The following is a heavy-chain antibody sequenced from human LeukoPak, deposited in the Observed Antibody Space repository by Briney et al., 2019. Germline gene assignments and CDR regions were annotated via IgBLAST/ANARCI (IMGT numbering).Heavy chain of an antibody. CDR3: ARVGLLWFGELLNGMDV. J-gene: IGHJ6*02. V-gene: IGHV1-8*01. D-gene: IGHD3-10*01. Sequence: ASVKVSCKASGYTFTSYDINWVRQATGQGLEWMGWMNPNSGNTGYAQKFQGRVTMTRNTSISTAYMELSSLRSGDTAVYYCARVGLLWFGELLNGMDVWGQGTTVTVSS. CDR2: MNPNSGNT. CDR1: GYTFTSYD.